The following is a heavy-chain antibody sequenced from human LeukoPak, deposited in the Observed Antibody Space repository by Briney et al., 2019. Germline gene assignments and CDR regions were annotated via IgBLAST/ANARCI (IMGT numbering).Heavy chain of an antibody. V-gene: IGHV3-9*01. CDR1: GFTFDDYA. CDR3: ASDYVGSFCQH. Sequence: GRSLRLSCAASGFTFDDYAMHWVRQAPGKGLEWVSGISWNSGSIGYADSVKGRFTISRDNAKNSLYLQMNSLRAEGTAVYYCASDYVGSFCQHWGQGTLVTVSS. D-gene: IGHD1-26*01. J-gene: IGHJ1*01. CDR2: ISWNSGSI.